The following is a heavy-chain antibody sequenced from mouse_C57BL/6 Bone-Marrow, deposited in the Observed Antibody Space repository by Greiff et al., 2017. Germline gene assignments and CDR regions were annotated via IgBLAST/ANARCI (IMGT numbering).Heavy chain of an antibody. CDR3: AKNGGLRDYFDY. V-gene: IGHV2-5*01. J-gene: IGHJ2*01. CDR2: IWRGGST. CDR1: GFSLTSYG. Sequence: VQRVESGPGLVQPSQSLSITCTVSGFSLTSYGVHWVRQSPGKGLEWLGVIWRGGSTDYNAAFMSRLSITKDNSKSQGFFKMNSLQADDTAIYYCAKNGGLRDYFDYWGQGTTLTVSS. D-gene: IGHD2-4*01.